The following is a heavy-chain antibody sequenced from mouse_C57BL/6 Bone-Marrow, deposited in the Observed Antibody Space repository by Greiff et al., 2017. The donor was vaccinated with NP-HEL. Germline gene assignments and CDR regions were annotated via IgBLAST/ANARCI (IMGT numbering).Heavy chain of an antibody. Sequence: DVQLLQSGGGLVQPGASLKLSCAASGFTFSDYGMAWVRQAPRQGPEWVAFISNLAYSIYYADTVTGRFTISRENAKNTLYLELSSLRSEDTAMYYCARRGNCDRDWYFDVWGTGTTLTVSS. D-gene: IGHD2-14*01. CDR1: GFTFSDYG. CDR2: ISNLAYSI. CDR3: ARRGNCDRDWYFDV. V-gene: IGHV5-15*04. J-gene: IGHJ1*03.